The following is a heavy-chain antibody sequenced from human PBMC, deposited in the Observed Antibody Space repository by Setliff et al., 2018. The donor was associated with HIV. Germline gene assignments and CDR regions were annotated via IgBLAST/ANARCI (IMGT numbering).Heavy chain of an antibody. Sequence: HPGGSLRLSCAASGFSFTNYAMAWVRQAPGKGLEWVSYISSSGTTIYYADSVKGRFTISRDNAKNSLYLQMNSLRAEDTAVYYCARPNYYDSSGSFDYWGQGTLVTVSS. V-gene: IGHV3-48*03. CDR2: ISSSGTTI. J-gene: IGHJ4*02. D-gene: IGHD3-22*01. CDR3: ARPNYYDSSGSFDY. CDR1: GFSFTNYA.